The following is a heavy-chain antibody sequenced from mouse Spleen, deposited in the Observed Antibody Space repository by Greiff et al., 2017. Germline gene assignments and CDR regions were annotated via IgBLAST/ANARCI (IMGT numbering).Heavy chain of an antibody. CDR1: GYTFTSYW. D-gene: IGHD2-14*01. V-gene: IGHV1-72*01. J-gene: IGHJ3*01. Sequence: VKLQQPGAELVKPGASVKLSCKASGYTFTSYWMHWVKQRPGRGLEWIGRIDPNSGGTKYNEKFKSKATLTVDKPSSTAYMQLSSLTSEDSAVYYCASPYYRYEFAYWGQGTLVTVSA. CDR3: ASPYYRYEFAY. CDR2: IDPNSGGT.